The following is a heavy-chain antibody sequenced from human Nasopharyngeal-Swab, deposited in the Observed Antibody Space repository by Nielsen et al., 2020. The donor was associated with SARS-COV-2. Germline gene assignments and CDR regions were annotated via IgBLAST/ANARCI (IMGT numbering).Heavy chain of an antibody. J-gene: IGHJ4*02. Sequence: GESLRLSCAASGFILSDHYMDWVRQAPGKGLEWVGRTRNKVNSYSTVYAASVRGRFTISRDDSSTSVYLQMTSLKSEDTAVYYCARGFRGFSDWGQGTLVTVSS. CDR2: TRNKVNSYST. D-gene: IGHD3-3*01. CDR1: GFILSDHY. CDR3: ARGFRGFSD. V-gene: IGHV3-72*01.